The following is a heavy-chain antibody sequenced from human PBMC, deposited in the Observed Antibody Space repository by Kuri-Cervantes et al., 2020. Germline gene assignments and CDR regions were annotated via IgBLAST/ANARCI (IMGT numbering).Heavy chain of an antibody. D-gene: IGHD1-14*01. CDR3: AKGSPLDY. J-gene: IGHJ4*02. Sequence: GESLKISCAASGFKFSDYAMHWVRQAPGKGLEWVSAISGSGGSTYYADSVKGRFTISRDNSKNTLYLQMNSLRAEDTAVYYCAKGSPLDYWGQGTLVTVSS. CDR1: GFKFSDYA. CDR2: ISGSGGST. V-gene: IGHV3-23*01.